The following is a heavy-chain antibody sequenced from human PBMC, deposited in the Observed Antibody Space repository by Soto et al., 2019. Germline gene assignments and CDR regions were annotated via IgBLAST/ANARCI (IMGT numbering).Heavy chain of an antibody. V-gene: IGHV2-5*02. J-gene: IGHJ4*02. CDR2: IYWDNDK. Sequence: SGPTLVNPTQTLTLTCTFSGFSLSTSGVGVGWIRQPPGKALEWLALIYWDNDKRYSPSLKSRLTITKDTSKNQVVLTLTNMDPLDTATYYCAHRRFGSGYDQYYFDYWGQGTLVTVSS. D-gene: IGHD5-12*01. CDR3: AHRRFGSGYDQYYFDY. CDR1: GFSLSTSGVG.